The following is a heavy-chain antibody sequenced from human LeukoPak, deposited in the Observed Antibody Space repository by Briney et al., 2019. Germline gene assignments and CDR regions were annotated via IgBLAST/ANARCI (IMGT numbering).Heavy chain of an antibody. CDR2: IYPGDSDT. Sequence: GESLKISCKGSGYSFTSYWIGWVRQMPGKGLEWMGIIYPGDSDTRYSPYFQGQVTISADKSISTAYLQWSSLKASDTAMYYCARHRWYETVTAYYGMDVWGQGTTVTVSS. CDR1: GYSFTSYW. CDR3: ARHRWYETVTAYYGMDV. V-gene: IGHV5-51*01. D-gene: IGHD2-21*02. J-gene: IGHJ6*02.